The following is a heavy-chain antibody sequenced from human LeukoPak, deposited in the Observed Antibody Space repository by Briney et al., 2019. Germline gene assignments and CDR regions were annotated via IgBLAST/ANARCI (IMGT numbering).Heavy chain of an antibody. CDR1: GFTFSRNS. Sequence: GGSLRLSCAASGFTFSRNSMNWVRQAPGKGLEWVSSISSSSSYIYYADSVKGRFTISRDNSQNTLFLQVNSLRAEDTAVYYCARDLRGSIVRYFDYWGQGTLVTVSS. CDR2: ISSSSSYI. V-gene: IGHV3-21*04. J-gene: IGHJ4*02. D-gene: IGHD3-9*01. CDR3: ARDLRGSIVRYFDY.